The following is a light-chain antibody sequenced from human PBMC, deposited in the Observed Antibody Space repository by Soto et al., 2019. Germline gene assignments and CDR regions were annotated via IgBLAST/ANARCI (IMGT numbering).Light chain of an antibody. Sequence: IQMTQSPSTLSASVGDTVTVTCRASQSIGRWLAWYQQKPGKAPKLLIFDASTLENGVPARFSGSRSGPEFSLTISRLQPDHFATYYCQHYYSYWTFGQGTKVEIK. V-gene: IGKV1-5*01. CDR1: QSIGRW. J-gene: IGKJ2*01. CDR2: DAS. CDR3: QHYYSYWT.